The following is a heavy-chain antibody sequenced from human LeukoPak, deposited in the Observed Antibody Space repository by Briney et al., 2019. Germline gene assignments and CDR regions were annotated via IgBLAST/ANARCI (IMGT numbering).Heavy chain of an antibody. CDR2: INHSGST. V-gene: IGHV4-34*01. Sequence: SETLSLTCAVYGGSFSGYYWSWIRQPPGKGLEWIGEINHSGSTNYNPSLKSRVTISVDTSKNQFSLKLSSVTAADTAVYYCARSVVVTATLRYHYGMDVWGQGTTVTVSS. CDR1: GGSFSGYY. CDR3: ARSVVVTATLRYHYGMDV. D-gene: IGHD2-21*02. J-gene: IGHJ6*02.